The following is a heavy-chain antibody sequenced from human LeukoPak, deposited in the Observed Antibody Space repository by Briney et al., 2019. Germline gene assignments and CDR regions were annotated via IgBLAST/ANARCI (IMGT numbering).Heavy chain of an antibody. Sequence: ASVKVSCKASGYTFTTYGISWVRQAPGQGLEWLGRISVYNGNTSYAQKLQGRVTMTTDTSTSTAYMEPRSLRSDDTAVYYCARMILLLGDVLTVPPRGFDYWGQGTLVTVSS. V-gene: IGHV1-18*01. D-gene: IGHD3-9*01. CDR2: ISVYNGNT. CDR1: GYTFTTYG. J-gene: IGHJ4*02. CDR3: ARMILLLGDVLTVPPRGFDY.